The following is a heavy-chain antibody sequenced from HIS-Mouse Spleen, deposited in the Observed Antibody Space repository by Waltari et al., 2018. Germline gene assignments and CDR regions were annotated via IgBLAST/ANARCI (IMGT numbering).Heavy chain of an antibody. V-gene: IGHV4-34*01. J-gene: IGHJ6*02. CDR1: GGSFRGYY. D-gene: IGHD5-18*01. CDR3: ARGTPGGGYSRGRYYYYGMDV. Sequence: QVQLQQWGAGLLKPSETLSLTCAVYGGSFRGYYWSWLRQPPGKGLAWMGEINHSGSTNYNPSLKSRVTISVDTSKNQFSLKLSSVTAADTAVYYCARGTPGGGYSRGRYYYYGMDVWGQGTTVTVSS. CDR2: INHSGST.